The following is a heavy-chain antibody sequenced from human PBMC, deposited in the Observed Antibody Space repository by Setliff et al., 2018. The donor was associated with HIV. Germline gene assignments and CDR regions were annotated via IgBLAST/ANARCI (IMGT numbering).Heavy chain of an antibody. D-gene: IGHD3-16*01. V-gene: IGHV1-69*04. J-gene: IGHJ6*03. CDR2: SIPILGIG. Sequence: VASVKVSCKASGYTFTNYAISWVRQAPGQGLEWMGRSIPILGIGNDEQAQKFKGRVTFTADKSTSTVYMELSSLRSEDTAVYYCARCGAGEWHLYMDVWGKGTAVTVSS. CDR1: GYTFTNYA. CDR3: ARCGAGEWHLYMDV.